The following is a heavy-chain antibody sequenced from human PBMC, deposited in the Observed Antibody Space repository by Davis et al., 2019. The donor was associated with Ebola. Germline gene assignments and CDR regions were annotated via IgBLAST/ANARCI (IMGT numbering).Heavy chain of an antibody. Sequence: PGGSLRLSCAASGFTFSSYGMHWVRQAPGKGLEWVAVIWYDGSNKYYADSVKGRFTISRDNSKNTLYLQMNSLRAEDTAVYYCARGSLSSGWYWGFDYWGQGTLVTVSS. CDR2: IWYDGSNK. CDR3: ARGSLSSGWYWGFDY. D-gene: IGHD6-19*01. CDR1: GFTFSSYG. J-gene: IGHJ4*02. V-gene: IGHV3-33*01.